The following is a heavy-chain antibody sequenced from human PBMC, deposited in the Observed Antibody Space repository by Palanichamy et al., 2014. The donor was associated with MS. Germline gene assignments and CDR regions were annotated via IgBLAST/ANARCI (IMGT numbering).Heavy chain of an antibody. CDR2: INPYDGNT. V-gene: IGHV1-18*01. D-gene: IGHD3-16*01. CDR1: GYTFTSYG. Sequence: QVQLVQSGAEVKKPGASVKVSCKASGYTFTSYGISWVRQAPGQGLEWMAWINPYDGNTNFAPKLQGRVTMTTDTSTSTAYMELRSLRSDDTAVYFCARGVLGSYFVDHWGQGTLVTVSS. CDR3: ARGVLGSYFVDH. J-gene: IGHJ4*02.